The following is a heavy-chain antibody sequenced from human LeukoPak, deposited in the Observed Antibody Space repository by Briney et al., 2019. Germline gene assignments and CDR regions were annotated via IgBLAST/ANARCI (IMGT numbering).Heavy chain of an antibody. V-gene: IGHV4-39*07. CDR3: ARDRQDWFDP. Sequence: SETLSLTCTVSGGSISSSSYYWGWIRQPPGKGLEWIGSIYYSGSTYYNPSLKSRVTISVDTSKNQFSLKLSSVTAADTAVYYCARDRQDWFDPWGQGTLVTVSS. D-gene: IGHD6-6*01. CDR2: IYYSGST. CDR1: GGSISSSSYY. J-gene: IGHJ5*02.